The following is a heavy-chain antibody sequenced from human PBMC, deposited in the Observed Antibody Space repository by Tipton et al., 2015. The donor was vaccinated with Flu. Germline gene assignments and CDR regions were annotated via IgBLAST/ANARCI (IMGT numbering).Heavy chain of an antibody. Sequence: SLRLSCAASGFTFSSYAMSWVRQAPGKGLEWVSAISGSGGSTYYADSVKGRFTISRDNSKNTLYLQMNSLRAEDTAVYYCAKGGSDFWSGYHFDYWGQGTLVTVSS. J-gene: IGHJ4*02. CDR1: GFTFSSYA. CDR2: ISGSGGST. V-gene: IGHV3-23*01. D-gene: IGHD3-3*01. CDR3: AKGGSDFWSGYHFDY.